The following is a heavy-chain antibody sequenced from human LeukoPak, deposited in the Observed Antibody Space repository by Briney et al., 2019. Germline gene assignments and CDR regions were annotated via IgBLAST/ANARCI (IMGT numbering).Heavy chain of an antibody. CDR1: GGSISSSSYY. V-gene: IGHV4-39*07. CDR3: ARGGFLEWLLLGDY. CDR2: IYYSGST. J-gene: IGHJ4*02. D-gene: IGHD3-3*01. Sequence: SETLSLTCTVSGGSISSSSYYWGWIRQPPGKGVEWVGIIYYSGSTYYNPSLKSRVTVSVDKSKNQVFLKLSSVTAADTAVYYCARGGFLEWLLLGDYWGQGTLVSVSS.